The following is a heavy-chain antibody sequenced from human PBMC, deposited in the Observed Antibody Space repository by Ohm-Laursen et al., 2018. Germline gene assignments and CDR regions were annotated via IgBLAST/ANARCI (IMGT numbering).Heavy chain of an antibody. D-gene: IGHD3-16*01. V-gene: IGHV3-23*01. CDR2: ISSSGTM. CDR1: GFSFHNYA. Sequence: SLRLSCAAFGFSFHNYAMSWVRQAPGKGLEWVSSISSSGTMYADSVRGRFTISRDTSKNTLYLQMNSLRAEDTAVYFCATDPITRLGNWGQGTLVTVSS. CDR3: ATDPITRLGN. J-gene: IGHJ4*02.